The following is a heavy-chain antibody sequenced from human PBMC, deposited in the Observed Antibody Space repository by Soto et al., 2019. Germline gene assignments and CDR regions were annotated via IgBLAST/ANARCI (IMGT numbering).Heavy chain of an antibody. CDR2: IYYSGST. D-gene: IGHD3-10*01. V-gene: IGHV4-59*01. Sequence: LSLTCNVSGGSIYTYYWNWIRQSPGKGLEWIGYIYYSGSTNYNPSLKSRVTISVDTSKNQFSLKLSSVTAADTAVYYCARDLSGSGSYWFDPWGQGTLVTVSS. J-gene: IGHJ5*02. CDR1: GGSIYTYY. CDR3: ARDLSGSGSYWFDP.